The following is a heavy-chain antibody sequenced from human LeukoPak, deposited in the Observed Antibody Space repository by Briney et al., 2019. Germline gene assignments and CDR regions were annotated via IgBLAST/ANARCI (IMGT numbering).Heavy chain of an antibody. CDR2: ITSNGGST. J-gene: IGHJ6*02. D-gene: IGHD4-17*01. Sequence: QSGGSLRLSCAASGFTFSSYAMYWVRQAPGKGPEYVSAITSNGGSTYYANSVKGRLTISRDNSKNTLYLQMGSLGAEDMAVYYCARGNSVTYHFYGLDVWGQGTTVTVSS. V-gene: IGHV3-64*01. CDR3: ARGNSVTYHFYGLDV. CDR1: GFTFSSYA.